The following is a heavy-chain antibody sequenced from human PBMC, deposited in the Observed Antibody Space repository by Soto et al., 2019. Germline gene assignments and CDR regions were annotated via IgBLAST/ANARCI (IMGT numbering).Heavy chain of an antibody. Sequence: PSETLSLTCAVSGGSISSSNWWSWVRQPPGKGLEWIGEIYHSGSTNYNPSLKSRVTISVDKSKNQFSLKLSSVTAADTAVYYCARVCALSDYGDYDYWGQGTLVTVSS. CDR2: IYHSGST. D-gene: IGHD4-17*01. CDR3: ARVCALSDYGDYDY. J-gene: IGHJ4*02. CDR1: GGSISSSNW. V-gene: IGHV4-4*02.